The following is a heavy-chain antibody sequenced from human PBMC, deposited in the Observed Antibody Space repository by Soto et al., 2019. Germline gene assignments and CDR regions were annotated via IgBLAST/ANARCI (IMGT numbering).Heavy chain of an antibody. J-gene: IGHJ3*01. CDR3: ARGNALDV. V-gene: IGHV6-1*01. Sequence: QGQLQQSGPGLVKPSQTLSLTCAISGDSVSSDITSWNWIRQSPSRGLEWLGRTYYRSKWFHDYAASVKSRITINPDTSKNQFSLELNAMTPVYTAVYYCARGNALDVWGQGTVVTVSS. D-gene: IGHD3-10*01. CDR2: TYYRSKWFH. CDR1: GDSVSSDITS.